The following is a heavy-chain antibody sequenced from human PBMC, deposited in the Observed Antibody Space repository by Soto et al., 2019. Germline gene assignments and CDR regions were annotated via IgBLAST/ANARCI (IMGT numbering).Heavy chain of an antibody. CDR2: IYPGDSDT. CDR3: AKYYYRSEANWFAS. Sequence: GKGLEWMRIIYPGDSDTRYSPSFQGQVTISADKSISTAYLQWSSLKASDTAMYYCAKYYYRSEANWFASWVQGSLVIGTS. V-gene: IGHV5-51*01. J-gene: IGHJ5*01. D-gene: IGHD3-10*01.